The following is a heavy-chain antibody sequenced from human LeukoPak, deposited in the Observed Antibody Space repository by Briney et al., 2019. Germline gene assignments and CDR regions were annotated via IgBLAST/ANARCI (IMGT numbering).Heavy chain of an antibody. CDR1: GFTFSSYA. J-gene: IGHJ4*02. D-gene: IGHD2-15*01. CDR3: ANPLEGYIVVVVAGFDY. Sequence: GGFLRLSCAASGFTFSSYAMSWVRQAPGKGLEWVSAIRGSGGSTYYADSVKGRFTISRDNYKTTLYLQMNSLRAEDTAVYYCANPLEGYIVVVVAGFDYWGQGTLVTVSS. V-gene: IGHV3-23*01. CDR2: IRGSGGST.